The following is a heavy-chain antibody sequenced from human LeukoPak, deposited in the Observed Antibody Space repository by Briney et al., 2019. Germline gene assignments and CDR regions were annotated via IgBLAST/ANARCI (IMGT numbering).Heavy chain of an antibody. J-gene: IGHJ4*02. CDR1: GFTFTNYW. CDR3: ARDATYNLDN. Sequence: GGSLRLSCAGSGFTFTNYWMSWVRQAPGKGLEWVANIKLDGSEKYYVNSVKGRFTISRDNAKNSLYLQMNSLRADDTAIYYCARDATYNLDNWGQGTLVTVSS. D-gene: IGHD1-1*01. CDR2: IKLDGSEK. V-gene: IGHV3-7*01.